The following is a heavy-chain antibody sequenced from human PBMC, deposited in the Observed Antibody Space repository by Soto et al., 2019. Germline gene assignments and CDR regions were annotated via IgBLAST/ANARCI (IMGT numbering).Heavy chain of an antibody. D-gene: IGHD3-3*01. CDR2: IYWDDDR. CDR1: GFSLTTSGVG. V-gene: IGHV2-5*02. J-gene: IGHJ4*02. Sequence: QITLNESGPTQVKPRQTLTLTCTFSGFSLTTSGVGVGWIRQSPGKAPEWLALIYWDDDRRYSPFLKSRLTIAKATAKIQAVLTMADLDPAETATYYCAHRVLRTVFGLVTTTAIYFDFWGQGTPVAVSS. CDR3: AHRVLRTVFGLVTTTAIYFDF.